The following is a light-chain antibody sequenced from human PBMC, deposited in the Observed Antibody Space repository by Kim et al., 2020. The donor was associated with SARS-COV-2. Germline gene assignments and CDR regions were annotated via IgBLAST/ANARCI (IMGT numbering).Light chain of an antibody. CDR1: QSVSGSY. CDR2: GAS. J-gene: IGKJ4*01. Sequence: SPGERGTLSCRTSQSVSGSYLAWYQQKPGRAPRLLIYGASSRATGIPDRFSGSGSETDFTLTISRLEPEDFAVYFCQQYHSSPLTFGGGTKVDIK. V-gene: IGKV3-20*01. CDR3: QQYHSSPLT.